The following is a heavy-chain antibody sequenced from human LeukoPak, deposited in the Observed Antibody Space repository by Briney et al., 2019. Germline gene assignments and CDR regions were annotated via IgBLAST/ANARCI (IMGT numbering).Heavy chain of an antibody. D-gene: IGHD3-10*01. CDR1: GYMFTSYA. V-gene: IGHV1-18*01. Sequence: ASVKVSCQASGYMFTSYAIHWVREAPGQGLEWLGWISVYNGKTDYAEGLQGRVTMTTDRSTNTAFMELRSLRSDDTAIYFWARGSGSPYYYYMDVWGKGTAVTVSS. J-gene: IGHJ6*03. CDR3: ARGSGSPYYYYMDV. CDR2: ISVYNGKT.